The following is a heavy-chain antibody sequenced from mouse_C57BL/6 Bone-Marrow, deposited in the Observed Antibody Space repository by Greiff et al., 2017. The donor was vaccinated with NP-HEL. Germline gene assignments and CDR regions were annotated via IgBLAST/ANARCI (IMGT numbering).Heavy chain of an antibody. V-gene: IGHV1-9*01. CDR2: ILPGSGST. CDR1: GYTFTGYW. CDR3: ARDGVTTVVAYYFDY. D-gene: IGHD1-1*01. J-gene: IGHJ2*01. Sequence: VQLQQSGAELMKPGASVKLSCKATGYTFTGYWIEWVKQRPGHGLEWIGEILPGSGSTNYNEKFKGKATFTAATSSNTAYMQLSSLPTEDSAIYYCARDGVTTVVAYYFDYWGQGTTLTVSS.